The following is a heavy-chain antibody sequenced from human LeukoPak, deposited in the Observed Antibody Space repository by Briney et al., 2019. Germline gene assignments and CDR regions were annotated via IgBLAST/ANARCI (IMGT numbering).Heavy chain of an antibody. CDR1: GFTFSSYG. J-gene: IGHJ3*02. CDR3: ARVYDPRHDALDI. CDR2: IWYDGSNK. V-gene: IGHV3-33*01. Sequence: GGSLRLSCAASGFTFSSYGMHWVRPAPGKGLEWVAVIWYDGSNKYYADSVKGRFTISRDNSKNTLYLQMNSLRAEDTAVYYCARVYDPRHDALDIWGQGTMVTVSS. D-gene: IGHD3-3*01.